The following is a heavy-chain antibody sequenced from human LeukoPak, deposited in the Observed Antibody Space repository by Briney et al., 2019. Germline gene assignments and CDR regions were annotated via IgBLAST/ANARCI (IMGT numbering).Heavy chain of an antibody. D-gene: IGHD1-1*01. V-gene: IGHV3-48*03. CDR2: IHSSGGTI. CDR3: ARKLTGTTYFDC. Sequence: GGSLRLSCATSGFPFSSYDMNWVRQAPGKGLEWVSYIHSSGGTIYYADSVKGRFTISRDNAKNSVYLRMNSLRAEDTALYYCARKLTGTTYFDCWGQGILVTVSS. J-gene: IGHJ4*02. CDR1: GFPFSSYD.